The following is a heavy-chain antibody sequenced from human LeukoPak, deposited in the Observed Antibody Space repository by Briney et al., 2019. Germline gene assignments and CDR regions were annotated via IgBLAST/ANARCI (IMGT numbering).Heavy chain of an antibody. J-gene: IGHJ4*02. CDR2: INPNSGGT. CDR1: GYTFTGYY. D-gene: IGHD4-17*01. CDR3: SREDYGDRRYSN. Sequence: ASVKVSCKASGYTFTGYYMHWVRQAPGQGLEWMGWINPNSGGTNYAQKFQGRVTMTRDTSISTAYMELSRLRSDDTAVYYCSREDYGDRRYSNWGQGTLVTVSS. V-gene: IGHV1-2*02.